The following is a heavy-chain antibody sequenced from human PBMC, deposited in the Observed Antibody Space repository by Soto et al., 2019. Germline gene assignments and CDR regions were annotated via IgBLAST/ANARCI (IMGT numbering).Heavy chain of an antibody. J-gene: IGHJ4*02. V-gene: IGHV1-69*01. D-gene: IGHD3-3*01. CDR1: GGTFSSYA. Sequence: QVQLVQSGAEVKKPGSSVKVSCTASGGTFSSYAISWVRQAPGQGLEWMGGIIPIFGTANYAQKFQGRVTITADESTSTAYMELSSLRSEDTAVYYCASGAYDFWSADHHPPGYWGQGTLVTVSS. CDR2: IIPIFGTA. CDR3: ASGAYDFWSADHHPPGY.